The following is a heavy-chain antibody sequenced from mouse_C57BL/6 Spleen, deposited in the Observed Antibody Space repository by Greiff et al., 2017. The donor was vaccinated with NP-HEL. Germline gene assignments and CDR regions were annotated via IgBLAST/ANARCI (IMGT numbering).Heavy chain of an antibody. V-gene: IGHV3-6*01. J-gene: IGHJ2*01. CDR1: GYSITSGYY. Sequence: VQVVESGPGLVKPSQSLSLTCSVTGYSITSGYYWNWIRQFPGNKLEWMGYISYDGSNNYNPSLKNRISITRDTSKNQFFLKLNSVTTEDTATYYCARDRDYYGSSGFDYWGQGTTLTVSS. CDR2: ISYDGSN. D-gene: IGHD1-1*01. CDR3: ARDRDYYGSSGFDY.